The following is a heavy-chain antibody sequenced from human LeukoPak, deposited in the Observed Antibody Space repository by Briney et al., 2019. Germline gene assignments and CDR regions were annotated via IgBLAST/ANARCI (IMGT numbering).Heavy chain of an antibody. Sequence: PSQTLSLTCTVSGGSISSGSYYWSWIRQPAGKGLEWIGRIYTSGSTNYNPSLKSRVTISVDTSKNQFSLKLSSVTAADTAVYYCAREYGGYSGYHAPHWFDPWGQGTLVTVSS. V-gene: IGHV4-61*02. CDR3: AREYGGYSGYHAPHWFDP. J-gene: IGHJ5*02. D-gene: IGHD5-12*01. CDR1: GGSISSGSYY. CDR2: IYTSGST.